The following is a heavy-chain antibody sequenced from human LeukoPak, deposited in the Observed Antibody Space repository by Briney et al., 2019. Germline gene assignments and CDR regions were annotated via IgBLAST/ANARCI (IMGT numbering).Heavy chain of an antibody. J-gene: IGHJ4*02. D-gene: IGHD3-3*01. V-gene: IGHV3-23*01. CDR3: AKERVYFEY. Sequence: GGSLILSCAASGFTFDIYDMSWVRQAPGKGLEWVSAISTSGVNTYYADSVKGRFTISRDNSKNTLYLQMNSLRAEDTAVYYCAKERVYFEYWGQGTLVTVSS. CDR1: GFTFDIYD. CDR2: ISTSGVNT.